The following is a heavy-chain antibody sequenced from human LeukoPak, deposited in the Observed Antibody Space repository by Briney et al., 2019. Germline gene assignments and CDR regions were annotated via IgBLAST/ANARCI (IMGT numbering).Heavy chain of an antibody. J-gene: IGHJ4*02. D-gene: IGHD3-22*01. CDR1: GGSFSGYY. CDR3: ARSGYSKPFDY. V-gene: IGHV4-34*01. CDR2: INHSGST. Sequence: SETLSLTCAVYGGSFSGYYWSWIRQPPGKGLEWIGEINHSGSTNYNPSLKSRVTISVDTSKNQFSLKLSSVTAADTAVYYCARSGYSKPFDYWGQGTLVTVSS.